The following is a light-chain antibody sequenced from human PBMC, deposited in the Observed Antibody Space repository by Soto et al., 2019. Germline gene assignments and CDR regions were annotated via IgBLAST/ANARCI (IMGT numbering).Light chain of an antibody. V-gene: IGLV2-14*03. J-gene: IGLJ1*01. Sequence: QSALTPPASLSGSPGQSLTISCSGTSSDIGSYDHVAWYQQFPGKSPKLIIYAVSDRPSGVSDRFSGSKSGISASLTISGLQTEDEADYYCISYTDRQSYLFGTGTKVTVL. CDR2: AVS. CDR1: SSDIGSYDH. CDR3: ISYTDRQSYL.